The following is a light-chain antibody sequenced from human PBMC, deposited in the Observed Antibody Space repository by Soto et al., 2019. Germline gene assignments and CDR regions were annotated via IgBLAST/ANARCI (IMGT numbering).Light chain of an antibody. J-gene: IGKJ4*01. Sequence: DIQMTQSPSALSASVGDRVTITCQGSRHIGRDLNWFQQKPGKPPNLLISDASNLETGVPSRFSGSGFGTDFTFTISSLQPEDLATYFCQQYDDLHLTFGGGTNVDIK. CDR1: RHIGRD. CDR2: DAS. CDR3: QQYDDLHLT. V-gene: IGKV1-33*01.